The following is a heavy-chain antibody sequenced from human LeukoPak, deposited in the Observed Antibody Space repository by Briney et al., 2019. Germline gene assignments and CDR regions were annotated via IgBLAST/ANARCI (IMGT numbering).Heavy chain of an antibody. Sequence: GGSLRLSCAASGFTFSNYAMHWVRQAPGKGLEWVAVISYDGSNKYYADSVKGRFTISRDNSKNTLYLQMNSLRAEDTAVYYCAKEYYYGSGSFDWGQGTLVTVSS. J-gene: IGHJ4*02. CDR3: AKEYYYGSGSFD. CDR1: GFTFSNYA. V-gene: IGHV3-30*04. CDR2: ISYDGSNK. D-gene: IGHD3-10*01.